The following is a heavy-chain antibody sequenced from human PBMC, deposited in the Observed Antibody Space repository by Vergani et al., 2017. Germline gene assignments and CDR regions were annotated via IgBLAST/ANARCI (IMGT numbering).Heavy chain of an antibody. Sequence: EVQLVESGGGLVKPGGSLRLSCAASGFTFSSYSMNWVRQAPGKGLEWVSSISSSSSYIYYADSVKGRFTISRDNAKNSLYLQMNSLRAEDTAVYYCARDQVGGWHQNFDYWGQGTLVTVSS. D-gene: IGHD6-19*01. V-gene: IGHV3-21*01. CDR2: ISSSSSYI. CDR1: GFTFSSYS. CDR3: ARDQVGGWHQNFDY. J-gene: IGHJ4*02.